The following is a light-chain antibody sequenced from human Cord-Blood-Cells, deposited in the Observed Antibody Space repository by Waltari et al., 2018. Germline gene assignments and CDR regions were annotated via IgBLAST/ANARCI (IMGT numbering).Light chain of an antibody. CDR1: SSDVGGYNY. CDR2: DVS. V-gene: IGLV2-14*01. CDR3: SSYTSSSTLV. Sequence: QSALTQPASVSGSPGQSITISCTGTSSDVGGYNYVSWYQQHQGKAPKLMIYDVSNRPSGVSNRFPGSNSGNTASLTISGLQAEDEADDYCSSYTSSSTLVFGGGTKLTVL. J-gene: IGLJ2*01.